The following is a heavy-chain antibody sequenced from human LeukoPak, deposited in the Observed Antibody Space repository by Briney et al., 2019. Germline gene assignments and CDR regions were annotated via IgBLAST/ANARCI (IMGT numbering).Heavy chain of an antibody. CDR3: ARLGGPDYYFYYYMDV. V-gene: IGHV3-20*04. CDR1: GFTLGDYG. CDR2: INWNGDGT. Sequence: RPGGSLRLSCAASGFTLGDYGMSWVRQVPGKGLEWICGINWNGDGTGYADSVKGRFTISRDNAKNSLYLQMDSLRAEDTALYYCARLGGPDYYFYYYMDVWGKGTTVTVSS. D-gene: IGHD1-26*01. J-gene: IGHJ6*03.